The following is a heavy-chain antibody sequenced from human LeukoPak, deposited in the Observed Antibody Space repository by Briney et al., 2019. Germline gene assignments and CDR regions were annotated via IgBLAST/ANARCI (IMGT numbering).Heavy chain of an antibody. V-gene: IGHV3-64*01. CDR2: ISSNGGST. Sequence: PGGSLRLSCAASGFTFSSYAMHWVRQAPGKGLEYVSAISSNGGSTYYANSVKGRFTISRDNSKNTLYLQMGSLRAEDMAVYYCARDRGRTYGSGSYSRYWGQGTLVTVSS. D-gene: IGHD3-10*01. CDR1: GFTFSSYA. J-gene: IGHJ4*02. CDR3: ARDRGRTYGSGSYSRY.